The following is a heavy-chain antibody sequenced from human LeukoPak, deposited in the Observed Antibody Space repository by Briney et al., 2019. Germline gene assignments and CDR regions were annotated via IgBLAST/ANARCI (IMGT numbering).Heavy chain of an antibody. D-gene: IGHD3-10*01. Sequence: GASVKVSCKASGYTFTSYGISWVRQAPGQGLEWMGWISAYNGNTNYAQKLQGRVTMTTDTSTSTAYMELRSLRSDDTAVYYCARGEGAGYNGSGSYSDYWGQGTLVTVSS. V-gene: IGHV1-18*01. CDR2: ISAYNGNT. CDR1: GYTFTSYG. CDR3: ARGEGAGYNGSGSYSDY. J-gene: IGHJ4*02.